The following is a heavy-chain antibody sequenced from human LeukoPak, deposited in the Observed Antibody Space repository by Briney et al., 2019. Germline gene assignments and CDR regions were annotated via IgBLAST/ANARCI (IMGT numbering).Heavy chain of an antibody. J-gene: IGHJ4*02. Sequence: GGSLRLSCAASGFTFSSYAMSWVRQAPGKGLEWVSAISGSGGSTFYADSVKGRFTISRDNSKNTLYLQMNSLIVEDTAVYYCAKDRDYFDRSGPFDYWGLGTLVAVSS. D-gene: IGHD3-22*01. CDR3: AKDRDYFDRSGPFDY. CDR1: GFTFSSYA. V-gene: IGHV3-23*01. CDR2: ISGSGGST.